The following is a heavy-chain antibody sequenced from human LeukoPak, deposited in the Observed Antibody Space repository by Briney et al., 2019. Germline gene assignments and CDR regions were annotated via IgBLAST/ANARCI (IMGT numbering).Heavy chain of an antibody. CDR3: ARDSIAVAGDFDY. Sequence: GGSLRLSCAASGFTFSSYSMNWVRQAPGKGLEWVSSISSSSSYIYYADSVKGRFTISRDNAKNSLYLQMNSLRAKDTAVYYCARDSIAVAGDFDYWGQGTLVTVSS. D-gene: IGHD6-19*01. J-gene: IGHJ4*02. CDR2: ISSSSSYI. CDR1: GFTFSSYS. V-gene: IGHV3-21*01.